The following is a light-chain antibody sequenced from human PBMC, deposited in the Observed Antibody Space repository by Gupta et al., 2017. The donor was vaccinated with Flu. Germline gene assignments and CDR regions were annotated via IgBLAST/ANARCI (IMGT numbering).Light chain of an antibody. CDR3: HQYDDSPLT. J-gene: IGKJ4*01. Sequence: EIVLTQSPGTLSLSPGERATLSCRASQTVSSSYLAWYQQKPGQAPRLLIYGATTRATGIPDRFSGSGSGTGFTLPISRLEPEDFAMYYCHQYDDSPLTFGGGTKVEIK. V-gene: IGKV3-20*01. CDR2: GAT. CDR1: QTVSSSY.